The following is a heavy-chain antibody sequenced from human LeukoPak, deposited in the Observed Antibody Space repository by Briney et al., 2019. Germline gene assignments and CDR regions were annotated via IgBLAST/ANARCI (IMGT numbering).Heavy chain of an antibody. V-gene: IGHV3-15*01. D-gene: IGHD3-9*01. Sequence: GGSLRLSCAASGFIFTGYFMGWVRQAPGKGLEWVGRIKSKTDGGTTDYAAPVKGRFTISRDDSKNTLYLQMNSLKAEDTAVYYCTTDLPYYDILTGYYRDYWGQGTLVTVSS. CDR1: GFIFTGYF. J-gene: IGHJ4*02. CDR2: IKSKTDGGTT. CDR3: TTDLPYYDILTGYYRDY.